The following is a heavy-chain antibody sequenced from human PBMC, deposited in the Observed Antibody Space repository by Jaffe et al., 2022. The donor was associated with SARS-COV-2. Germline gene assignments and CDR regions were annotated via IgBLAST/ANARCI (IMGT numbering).Heavy chain of an antibody. CDR3: ARELWHGDGMDV. V-gene: IGHV3-33*01. CDR1: GFTFSSYG. Sequence: QVQLVESGGGVVQPGRSLRLSCAASGFTFSSYGMHWVRQAPGKGLEWVAVIWYDGSNKYYADSVKGRFTISRDNSKNTLYLQMNSLRAEDTAVYYCARELWHGDGMDVWGQGTTVTVSS. J-gene: IGHJ6*02. CDR2: IWYDGSNK. D-gene: IGHD3-16*01.